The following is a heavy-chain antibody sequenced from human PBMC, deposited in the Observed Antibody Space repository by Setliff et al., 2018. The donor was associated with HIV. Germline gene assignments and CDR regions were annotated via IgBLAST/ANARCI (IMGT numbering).Heavy chain of an antibody. Sequence: SLKISCAASGFTFSSYGMHWVRQAPGKGLEWVAVIWYDGSNKYYADSVKGRFTISRDNSKNTLYLQMNSLRAEDTAVYYCAKERMVYAIWSALDPWGQGTLVTVSS. CDR3: AKERMVYAIWSALDP. J-gene: IGHJ5*02. CDR2: IWYDGSNK. D-gene: IGHD2-8*01. CDR1: GFTFSSYG. V-gene: IGHV3-33*06.